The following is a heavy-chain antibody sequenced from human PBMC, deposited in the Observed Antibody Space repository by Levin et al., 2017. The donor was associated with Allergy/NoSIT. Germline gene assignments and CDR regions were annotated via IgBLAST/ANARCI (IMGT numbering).Heavy chain of an antibody. J-gene: IGHJ4*02. CDR1: GFTFSSYG. CDR3: AKDWDGGDGYNSVDY. Sequence: GGSLRLSCAASGFTFSSYGMHWVRQAPGKGLEWVAVISYDGSNKYYADSVKGRFTISRDNSKNTLYLQMNSLRAEDTAVYYCAKDWDGGDGYNSVDYWGQGTLVTVSS. D-gene: IGHD5-24*01. CDR2: ISYDGSNK. V-gene: IGHV3-30*18.